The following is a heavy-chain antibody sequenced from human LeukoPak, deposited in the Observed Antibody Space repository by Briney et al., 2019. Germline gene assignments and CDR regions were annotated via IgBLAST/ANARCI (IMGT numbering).Heavy chain of an antibody. CDR1: GFSFNFYS. Sequence: GSLRLSCVASGFSFNFYSVNWVRQPPGKGLEWIGNIFYSGSTYYSPSLKSRVTISLDTSRNQFSLKLNSVTAADTAVYYCAKSNGYGLVDIWGQGTMVTVSS. CDR2: IFYSGST. D-gene: IGHD3-10*01. J-gene: IGHJ3*02. V-gene: IGHV4-34*12. CDR3: AKSNGYGLVDI.